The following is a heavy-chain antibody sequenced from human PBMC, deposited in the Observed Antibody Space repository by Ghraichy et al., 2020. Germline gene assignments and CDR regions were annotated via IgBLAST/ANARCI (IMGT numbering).Heavy chain of an antibody. CDR3: AKEGGWNQLWFPNYFDD. CDR2: ITGNSVTT. V-gene: IGHV3-23*01. Sequence: GGSLRLSCATSGFTFSGYAMSWVRQAPGKWLEWVSVITGNSVTTSYADSVKGRFTISRDNSRDTLYLQMNSLRAEDTALYYCAKEGGWNQLWFPNYFDDWGQGTLITVSS. D-gene: IGHD5-18*01. CDR1: GFTFSGYA. J-gene: IGHJ4*02.